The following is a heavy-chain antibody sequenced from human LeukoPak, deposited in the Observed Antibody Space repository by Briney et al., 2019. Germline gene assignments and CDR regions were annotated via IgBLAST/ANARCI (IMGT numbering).Heavy chain of an antibody. CDR2: IYYNGIS. D-gene: IGHD1-1*01. CDR1: GDSISSYY. CDR3: AKIPTGTGPTMDV. J-gene: IGHJ6*02. V-gene: IGHV4-59*01. Sequence: SETLSLTCTVSGDSISSYYWSWIRQPPGKGLEWIAYIYYNGISNYNPSLKSRVIISVDSSKNQFSLKLTPVTAADTAVYYCAKIPTGTGPTMDVWGQGTTVTVSS.